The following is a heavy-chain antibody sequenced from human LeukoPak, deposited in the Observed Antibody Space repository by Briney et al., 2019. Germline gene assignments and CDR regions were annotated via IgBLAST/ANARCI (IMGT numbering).Heavy chain of an antibody. D-gene: IGHD6-19*01. CDR2: ISSSSSYI. CDR3: VRDPGSIAVDGFIDY. J-gene: IGHJ4*02. Sequence: GGSLRLSCAASGFTFSSYSMNWVRQAPGKGLEWVSSISSSSSYIYYADSVKGRFTISRDNAKNSLYLQMNSLGAEDTAVYYCVRDPGSIAVDGFIDYWGQGTLVTVSS. CDR1: GFTFSSYS. V-gene: IGHV3-21*01.